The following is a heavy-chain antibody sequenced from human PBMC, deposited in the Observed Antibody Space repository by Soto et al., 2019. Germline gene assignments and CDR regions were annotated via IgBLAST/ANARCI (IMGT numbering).Heavy chain of an antibody. CDR3: ARGAGDHRTPFDY. D-gene: IGHD3-10*01. CDR1: GGSISNDY. CDR2: VHYSGNT. J-gene: IGHJ4*02. V-gene: IGHV4-59*01. Sequence: SETLSLTCTVSGGSISNDYWSWIRQPPGKGLEWIGYVHYSGNTNYNPSLKSRVTTSVDTSKKQFSLNLSSVTAADTAVYYCARGAGDHRTPFDYWGQGTLVTVS.